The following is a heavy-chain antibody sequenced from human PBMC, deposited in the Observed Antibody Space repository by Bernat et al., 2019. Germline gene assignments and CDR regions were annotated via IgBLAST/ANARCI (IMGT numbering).Heavy chain of an antibody. V-gene: IGHV3-33*01. Sequence: QVHLVESGGGVVQPGRSLRLSCVASGFIFSNYGIHWVRQAPGKGLEWVAVIWYDGSNKYYAECVKGRFTISRDNSQNMLYLHMDSLRADDTAVYYCARGKYYASSGYYYGTFDYWGQGTLVIVSS. CDR3: ARGKYYASSGYYYGTFDY. J-gene: IGHJ4*02. CDR2: IWYDGSNK. CDR1: GFIFSNYG. D-gene: IGHD3-22*01.